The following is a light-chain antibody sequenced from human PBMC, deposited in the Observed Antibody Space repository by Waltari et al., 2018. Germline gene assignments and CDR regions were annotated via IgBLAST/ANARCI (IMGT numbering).Light chain of an antibody. J-gene: IGKJ1*01. CDR2: AAS. Sequence: VIWMTQSPSLLSASTGDRVTICCRMTQGISSYLDWYHQKPGKAPAPLIYAASTLQSGVPSRFSGSGSETEFTLTISCLQSEDIATYYGQPNYSVPRPFGQGTKVELK. V-gene: IGKV1D-8*01. CDR3: QPNYSVPRP. CDR1: QGISSY.